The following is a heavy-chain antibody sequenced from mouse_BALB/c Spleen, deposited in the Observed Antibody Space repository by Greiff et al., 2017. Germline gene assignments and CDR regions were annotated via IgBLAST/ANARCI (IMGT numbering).Heavy chain of an antibody. D-gene: IGHD1-1*01. J-gene: IGHJ2*01. CDR3: ARAEGYYGVDY. Sequence: EVKLMESGPGLVKPSQSLSLTCSVTGYSITSGYYWNWIRQFPGNKLEWMGYISYDGSNNYNPSLKNRISITRDTSKNQFFLKLNSVTTEDTATYYCARAEGYYGVDYWGQGTTLTVSS. CDR1: GYSITSGYY. V-gene: IGHV3-6*02. CDR2: ISYDGSN.